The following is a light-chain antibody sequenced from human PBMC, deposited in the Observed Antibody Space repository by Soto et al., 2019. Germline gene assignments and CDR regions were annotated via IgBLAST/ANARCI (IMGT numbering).Light chain of an antibody. Sequence: EIVLTQSPATLSLSPGERATLSCRASQSVNIYLAWYQQKPGQAPRLLIYDASNRATGIPDRFSGSGSGTDFTLTIRRLEPEDFAVYYCQQYGSSYPWTFGQGTKVEIK. CDR2: DAS. CDR1: QSVNIY. V-gene: IGKV3-20*01. CDR3: QQYGSSYPWT. J-gene: IGKJ1*01.